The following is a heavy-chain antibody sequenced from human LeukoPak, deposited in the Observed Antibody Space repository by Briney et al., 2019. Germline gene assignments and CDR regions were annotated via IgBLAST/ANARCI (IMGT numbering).Heavy chain of an antibody. V-gene: IGHV1-69*04. D-gene: IGHD2-2*01. CDR3: AREATGYCSSTSCSRGFDP. CDR1: GGTFSSYA. CDR2: IIPIFGIA. J-gene: IGHJ5*02. Sequence: RASVKVSCKASGGTFSSYAISWVRQVPGQGLEWMGRIIPIFGIANYAQKFQGRVTITADKSTSTAYMELSSLRSEDTAVYYCAREATGYCSSTSCSRGFDPWGQGTLVTVSS.